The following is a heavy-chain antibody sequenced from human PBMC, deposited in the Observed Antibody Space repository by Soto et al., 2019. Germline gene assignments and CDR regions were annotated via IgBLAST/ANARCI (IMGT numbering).Heavy chain of an antibody. CDR2: INPNSGGT. J-gene: IGHJ6*02. Sequence: SVKVSCKASAYTFTGYYMHWVRQAPGQGLECMGWINPNSGGTNYAQKFQGRVTMTRDTSISTAYMELSRLRSDDTAVYYCARYPKGSYIVVTAHGMDVWGQGATVTVSS. V-gene: IGHV1-2*02. CDR1: AYTFTGYY. D-gene: IGHD5-12*01. CDR3: ARYPKGSYIVVTAHGMDV.